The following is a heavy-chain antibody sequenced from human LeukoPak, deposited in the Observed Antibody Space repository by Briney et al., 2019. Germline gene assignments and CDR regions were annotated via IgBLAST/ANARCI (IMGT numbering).Heavy chain of an antibody. CDR3: TTEEIFGAQFDY. CDR2: IKSKTDGGTT. V-gene: IGHV3-15*01. CDR1: GFTFSNAW. Sequence: GGSLRLSCAASGFTFSNAWMSWVRQAPGKGLEWVGRIKSKTDGGTTDYAAPVKGRFTISRDDSKNTLYLQMNSLKTEDTAVYYCTTEEIFGAQFDYWGQGTLVTVSS. J-gene: IGHJ4*02. D-gene: IGHD3-3*01.